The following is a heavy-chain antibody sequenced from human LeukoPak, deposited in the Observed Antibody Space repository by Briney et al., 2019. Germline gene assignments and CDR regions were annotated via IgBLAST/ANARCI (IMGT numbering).Heavy chain of an antibody. J-gene: IGHJ4*02. Sequence: PGGSLRLSCAASGFTFSSYWMSWVRQAPGKGLEWVANIKQDGSEKYYVDSVKGRFTISRDNAENSLYLQMNSLRAEDTAVYYCARAPPFRSYDSSGYKKYYFDYWGQGTLVTVSS. CDR2: IKQDGSEK. V-gene: IGHV3-7*01. D-gene: IGHD3-22*01. CDR1: GFTFSSYW. CDR3: ARAPPFRSYDSSGYKKYYFDY.